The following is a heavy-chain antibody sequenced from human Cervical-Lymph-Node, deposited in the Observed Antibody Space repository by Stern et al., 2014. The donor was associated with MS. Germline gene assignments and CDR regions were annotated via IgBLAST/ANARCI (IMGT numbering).Heavy chain of an antibody. CDR2: IYTSGNT. CDR3: ARAWFGELFDH. J-gene: IGHJ4*02. Sequence: QVQLQESGPGLVETSQTLSLTCTVSGDSIRSGSYYWSWIRQPAGKGLEWIGRIYTSGNTNYNPALKSRVTISEDTSKNQFYLNLTSVTAADTAVYYCARAWFGELFDHWGQGSLVTVSS. D-gene: IGHD3-10*01. V-gene: IGHV4-61*02. CDR1: GDSIRSGSYY.